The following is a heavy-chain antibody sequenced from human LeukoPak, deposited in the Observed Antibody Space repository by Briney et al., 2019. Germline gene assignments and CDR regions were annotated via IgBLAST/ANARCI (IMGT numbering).Heavy chain of an antibody. D-gene: IGHD2-15*01. J-gene: IGHJ3*02. CDR3: ARDGTFDI. CDR1: GYTFTDYY. Sequence: ASVKVSCKPSGYTFTDYYMHWVRQAPAQGLEWMGWINPDSGVTNYPRKFQGRVTMTRDTSSSTAYMELIRVRSDDTAVYYCARDGTFDIWGQGTMVTVSS. V-gene: IGHV1-2*02. CDR2: INPDSGVT.